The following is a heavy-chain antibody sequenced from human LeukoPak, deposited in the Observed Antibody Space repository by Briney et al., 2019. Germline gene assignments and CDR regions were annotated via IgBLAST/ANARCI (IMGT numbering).Heavy chain of an antibody. CDR2: IYYSGST. D-gene: IGHD3-3*01. CDR3: ARNGYYDFWSGQRDWFDP. J-gene: IGHJ5*02. CDR1: GGSISSGDYY. V-gene: IGHV4-30-4*01. Sequence: SETLSLTCTVSGGSISSGDYYWSWIRQPPGKGLEWIGYIYYSGSTYYNPSLKSRVTISVDTSKNQFSLKLSSVTAADTAVYYCARNGYYDFWSGQRDWFDPWGQGTLVTVSS.